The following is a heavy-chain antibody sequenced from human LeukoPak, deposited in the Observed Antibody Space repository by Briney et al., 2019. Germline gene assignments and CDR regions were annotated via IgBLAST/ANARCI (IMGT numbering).Heavy chain of an antibody. V-gene: IGHV3-48*01. J-gene: IGHJ4*02. CDR1: GFTFSTNS. CDR3: ARALRAYYFDD. CDR2: ISSSSSTI. Sequence: PGGSLRLSCAASGFTFSTNSMNWVRQAPGKGLEWVSYISSSSSTIYFADSVKGRFTISRDNAKNSLFLQMNGLRAEDTAVYYCARALRAYYFDDWGQGTLVTVSS.